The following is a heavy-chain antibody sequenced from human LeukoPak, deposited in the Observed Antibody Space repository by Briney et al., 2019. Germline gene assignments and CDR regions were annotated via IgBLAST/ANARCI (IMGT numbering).Heavy chain of an antibody. CDR1: GFPVSDNY. Sequence: PGGSLRLSCAASGFPVSDNYMTWVRQAPGKGLEWVSVICNDRTTKYADSVKGRFIISRDNSRNMLYLQMNSLRVEDTAVYYCARWPTMGGRWGQGTLVTVSS. J-gene: IGHJ4*02. CDR3: ARWPTMGGR. V-gene: IGHV3-66*01. D-gene: IGHD3-16*01. CDR2: ICNDRTT.